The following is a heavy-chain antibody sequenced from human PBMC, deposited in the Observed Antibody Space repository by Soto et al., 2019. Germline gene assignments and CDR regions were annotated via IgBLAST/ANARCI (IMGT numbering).Heavy chain of an antibody. CDR2: ISAYNGNT. D-gene: IGHD3-22*01. V-gene: IGHV1-18*01. CDR3: ARALLYYYDSSGYFRPDAFNI. J-gene: IGHJ3*02. Sequence: GASVKVSCKASGYTFTSYGISWVRQAPGQRLEWMGWISAYNGNTNYAQKLQGRVTMTTDTSTSPAYMELRSLRSDDTAVYYCARALLYYYDSSGYFRPDAFNIWGQGTMVTVSS. CDR1: GYTFTSYG.